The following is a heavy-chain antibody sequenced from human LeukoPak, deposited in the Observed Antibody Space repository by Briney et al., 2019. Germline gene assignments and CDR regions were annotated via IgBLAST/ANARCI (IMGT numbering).Heavy chain of an antibody. V-gene: IGHV3-23*01. CDR3: AKGRGYSTTWYSDY. Sequence: PGGSLRLSCAASGFTFSSYAMSWVRQAPGKGLEWVSAISGSGDSTDYADSVKGRFTISRDDSKNTLYLQMSSLRAKDTAIYYCAKGRGYSTTWYSDYWGQGTLVTVSS. D-gene: IGHD6-13*01. CDR2: ISGSGDST. CDR1: GFTFSSYA. J-gene: IGHJ4*02.